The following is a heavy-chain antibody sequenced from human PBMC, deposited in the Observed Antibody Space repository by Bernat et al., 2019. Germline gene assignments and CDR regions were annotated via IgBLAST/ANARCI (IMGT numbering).Heavy chain of an antibody. V-gene: IGHV1-24*01. J-gene: IGHJ4*02. CDR2: FEPEDGET. CDR3: ATAPGYSYGYGWDY. D-gene: IGHD5-18*01. CDR1: GYTLTELS. Sequence: QVQLVQSGAEVKKPGASVKVSCKVSGYTLTELSMHWVRQAPGKGLEWMGGFEPEDGETSYAKKFQCRVTMTEDTATDTAYMEMSRLRSEDTAVYYCATAPGYSYGYGWDYWGQGTLVTVSS.